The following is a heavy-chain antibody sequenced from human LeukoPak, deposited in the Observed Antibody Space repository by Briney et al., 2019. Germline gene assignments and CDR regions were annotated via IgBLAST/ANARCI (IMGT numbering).Heavy chain of an antibody. CDR3: ASFKTTYFDW. CDR2: IYYSGAT. V-gene: IGHV4-59*01. Sequence: SETLSRTCTGSSGSLSTYYWNWIRHPPGQGLEWVEYIYYSGATNYNASLKSRVSISIGTSKMQFSLKLTAVTAADSAVYYCASFKTTYFDWWGQGTLVTVSS. CDR1: SGSLSTYY. J-gene: IGHJ4*02. D-gene: IGHD2/OR15-2a*01.